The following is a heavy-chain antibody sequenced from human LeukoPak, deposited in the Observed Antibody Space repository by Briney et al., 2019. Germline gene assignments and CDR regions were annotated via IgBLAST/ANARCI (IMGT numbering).Heavy chain of an antibody. D-gene: IGHD2-2*01. J-gene: IGHJ4*01. Sequence: GGSLRLSCAASGFTFSDYYMSWLRQAPGKGLEWVSYISSSGSTIDYADSVKGRFTISRDNAKNSLYLQMNSLRAEDTTVYYCARSIPAGNRRWGQGTLVTVSS. CDR2: ISSSGSTI. V-gene: IGHV3-11*01. CDR3: ARSIPAGNRR. CDR1: GFTFSDYY.